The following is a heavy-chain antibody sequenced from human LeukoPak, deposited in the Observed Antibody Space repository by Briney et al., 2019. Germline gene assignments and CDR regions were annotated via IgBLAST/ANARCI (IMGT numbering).Heavy chain of an antibody. CDR1: GFTFNTYS. CDR3: ARVLLYSSSSRLDY. D-gene: IGHD6-6*01. CDR2: ISDRGSYI. J-gene: IGHJ4*02. V-gene: IGHV3-21*01. Sequence: GGSLRLSCTASGFTFNTYSMNWVRQAPGKGLEWVASISDRGSYIYYTDSVKGRFTITRDNAKNSLYLQMNSLRADDTAVYYCARVLLYSSSSRLDYWGQGTLVTVSS.